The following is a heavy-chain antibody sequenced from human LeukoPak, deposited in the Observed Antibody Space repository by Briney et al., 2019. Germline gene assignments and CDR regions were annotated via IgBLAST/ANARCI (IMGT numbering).Heavy chain of an antibody. CDR3: ARSRVAGLIDY. J-gene: IGHJ4*02. CDR2: IYYSGST. D-gene: IGHD6-19*01. Sequence: SETLSLTCTVSGGSISSGGYYWSWIRQHPGKGLEWIGYIYYSGSTNYNPSLKSRVTISVDTSKNQFSLKLSSVTAADTAVYYCARSRVAGLIDYWGQGTLVTVSS. CDR1: GGSISSGGYY. V-gene: IGHV4-61*08.